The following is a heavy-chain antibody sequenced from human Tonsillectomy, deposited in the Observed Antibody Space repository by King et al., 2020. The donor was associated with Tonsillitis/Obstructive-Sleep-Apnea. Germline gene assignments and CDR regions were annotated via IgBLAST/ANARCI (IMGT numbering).Heavy chain of an antibody. V-gene: IGHV4-31*03. CDR2: IYYSGST. CDR1: GGSISSGGYF. D-gene: IGHD3-3*01. J-gene: IGHJ6*03. Sequence: VQLQESGPGLVKPSQTLSLTCTVSGGSISSGGYFWSWIRQHPGKGLEWIGYIYYSGSTSYNPSLEGRRTISIDTAKNHFSLKLRSVTAADTAVYYCAIGVDYYYNMDVWGKGTTVTVSS. CDR3: AIGVDYYYNMDV.